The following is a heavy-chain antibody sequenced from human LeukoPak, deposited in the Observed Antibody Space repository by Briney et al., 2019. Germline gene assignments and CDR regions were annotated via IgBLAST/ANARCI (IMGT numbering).Heavy chain of an antibody. CDR3: ARGGYSYGYDDDFDY. V-gene: IGHV4-59*01. Sequence: SETLSLTCTVSGGSISTYYWSWIRQPPGKGLEWIGYIYNSGSTNYNPSLKSRVTISVETSKNKFSLKLSSVTAADTAVYYCARGGYSYGYDDDFDYWGQGTLVTVSS. CDR2: IYNSGST. CDR1: GGSISTYY. D-gene: IGHD5-18*01. J-gene: IGHJ4*02.